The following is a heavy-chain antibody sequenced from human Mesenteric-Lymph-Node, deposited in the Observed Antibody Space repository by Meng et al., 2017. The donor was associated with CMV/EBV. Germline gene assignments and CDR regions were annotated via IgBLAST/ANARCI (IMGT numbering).Heavy chain of an antibody. D-gene: IGHD2-2*01. V-gene: IGHV3-73*01. J-gene: IGHJ4*02. CDR2: IRSKANSYAT. CDR1: GFTFSSYS. CDR3: TRRFCSSTSCYSDY. Sequence: GESLKISCAASGFTFSSYSMNWVRQASGKGLEWVGRIRSKANSYATAYAASVKGRFTISRDDSKNTAYLQMNSLKTEDTAVYYCTRRFCSSTSCYSDYWGQGTLVTVSS.